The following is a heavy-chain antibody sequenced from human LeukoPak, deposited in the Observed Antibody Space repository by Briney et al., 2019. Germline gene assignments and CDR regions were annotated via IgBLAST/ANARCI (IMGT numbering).Heavy chain of an antibody. D-gene: IGHD3-22*01. Sequence: GGSLRLSCAAAGFTFSSYSVNWVRQAPGKGLEWVSYISSSSSTIYYADSVKGRLTISRDNAKNSLYLQMDGLRDEDTAVYYCARSPWTSSGYYPNWFDPWGQGTLVTVSS. V-gene: IGHV3-48*02. CDR1: GFTFSSYS. CDR3: ARSPWTSSGYYPNWFDP. CDR2: ISSSSSTI. J-gene: IGHJ5*02.